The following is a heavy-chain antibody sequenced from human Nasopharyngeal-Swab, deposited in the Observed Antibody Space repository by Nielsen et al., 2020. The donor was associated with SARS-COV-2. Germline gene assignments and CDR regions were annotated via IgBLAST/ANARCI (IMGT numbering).Heavy chain of an antibody. CDR2: ISAYNGNT. CDR1: GYTYISYG. D-gene: IGHD1-26*01. J-gene: IGHJ6*02. Sequence: GSVKVYCKASGYTYISYGISWVRQAPGQGLEWMGWISAYNGNTNYAQKLQGRVTMTTDTSTSTAYMELRSLRSDDTAVYYCARVGATLFYYYGMDVWGQGTTVTVSS. CDR3: ARVGATLFYYYGMDV. V-gene: IGHV1-18*01.